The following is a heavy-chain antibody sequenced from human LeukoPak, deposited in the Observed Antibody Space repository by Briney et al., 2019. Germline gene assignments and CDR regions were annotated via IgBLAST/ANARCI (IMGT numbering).Heavy chain of an antibody. D-gene: IGHD3-22*01. Sequence: GASVKVSCKASGGTFSSYAISWVRQAPGQGLEWMGRIIPILGIASYAQKFQGRVTITADKSTSTAYMELSSLRSEDTAVYYCARAVFKDGDYYDSSGYYSNEYFQHWGQGTLVTVSS. CDR1: GGTFSSYA. J-gene: IGHJ1*01. CDR3: ARAVFKDGDYYDSSGYYSNEYFQH. V-gene: IGHV1-69*04. CDR2: IIPILGIA.